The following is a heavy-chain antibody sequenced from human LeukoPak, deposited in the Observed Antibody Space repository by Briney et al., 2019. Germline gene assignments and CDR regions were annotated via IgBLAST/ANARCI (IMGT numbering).Heavy chain of an antibody. CDR3: ARVVGSYSAY. CDR1: GGTFSSYA. V-gene: IGHV1-69*13. CDR2: IIPIFGTA. J-gene: IGHJ4*02. D-gene: IGHD1-26*01. Sequence: GASVKVSCKASGGTFSSYAISWVRQAPGQGLEWMGGIIPIFGTANYAQKFQGRVTITADESTSTAYMELSSLRSEDTAVDYCARVVGSYSAYWGQGTLVTVSS.